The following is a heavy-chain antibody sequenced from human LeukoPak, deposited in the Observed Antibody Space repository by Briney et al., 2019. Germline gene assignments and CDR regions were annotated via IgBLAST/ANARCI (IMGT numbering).Heavy chain of an antibody. CDR2: ISHSGST. CDR1: GGSISSSNW. CDR3: ARAVAGTSGRFALDY. Sequence: SGTLSLTCAVSGGSISSSNWWSWVRQPPGKGLEWIGEISHSGSTNYNPSLKSRVTISVDKSKNQFSLKLISVTAADTAVYYCARAVAGTSGRFALDYWGQGILVTVS. D-gene: IGHD6-19*01. V-gene: IGHV4-4*02. J-gene: IGHJ4*02.